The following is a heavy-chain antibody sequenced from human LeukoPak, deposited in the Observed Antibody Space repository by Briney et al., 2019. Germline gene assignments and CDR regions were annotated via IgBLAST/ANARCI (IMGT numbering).Heavy chain of an antibody. D-gene: IGHD1-1*01. CDR1: GYTFTGYY. V-gene: IGHV1-2*02. CDR2: INPNSGGT. J-gene: IGHJ6*02. Sequence: GASVKVSCKASGYTFTGYYMHWVRQAPGQGLEWMGWINPNSGGTNYAQKFQGRVTMTRNTSISTAYMELSSLRSEDTAVYYCARSVQLERLVYYYYGMDVWGQGTTVTVSS. CDR3: ARSVQLERLVYYYYGMDV.